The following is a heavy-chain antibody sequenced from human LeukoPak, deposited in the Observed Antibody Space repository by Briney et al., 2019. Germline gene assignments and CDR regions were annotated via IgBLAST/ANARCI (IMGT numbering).Heavy chain of an antibody. D-gene: IGHD6-19*01. CDR2: ISGSGGST. V-gene: IGHV3-23*01. CDR3: AKGEGSGWGFDP. J-gene: IGHJ5*02. Sequence: PGGSLRLSCATSGFTFSSYAMSWVRQAPGKGLEWVSAISGSGGSTYYADSVKGRFTISRDNSKNTLYLQMNSLRAEDTAVYYCAKGEGSGWGFDPWGQGTLVTVSS. CDR1: GFTFSSYA.